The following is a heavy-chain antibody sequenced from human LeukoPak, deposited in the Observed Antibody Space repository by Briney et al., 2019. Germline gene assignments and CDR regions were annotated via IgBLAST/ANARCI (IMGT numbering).Heavy chain of an antibody. V-gene: IGHV1-8*03. Sequence: ASVKASCKASGYTFTSYDINWVRQATGQGLEWMGWMNPNSGITGYAQKFQGRVTITRNTSISTAYMELSRLRSDDTAVYYCARDDDILTGYYYYWGQGTLVTVSS. CDR1: GYTFTSYD. D-gene: IGHD3-9*01. J-gene: IGHJ4*02. CDR2: MNPNSGIT. CDR3: ARDDDILTGYYYY.